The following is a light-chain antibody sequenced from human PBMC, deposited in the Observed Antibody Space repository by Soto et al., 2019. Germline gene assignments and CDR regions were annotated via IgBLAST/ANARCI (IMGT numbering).Light chain of an antibody. Sequence: DIVMTQSPDSLAVSLGDSATINCKSSQSVLYSADNKNYLAWYQQKPGQPPKLLIYWASTRESGVPDRFSGSGSGTDFTLTISSLQAEDVAVYYCQQYYSTPWTFGQGTNVEIK. CDR3: QQYYSTPWT. CDR2: WAS. V-gene: IGKV4-1*01. CDR1: QSVLYSADNKNY. J-gene: IGKJ1*01.